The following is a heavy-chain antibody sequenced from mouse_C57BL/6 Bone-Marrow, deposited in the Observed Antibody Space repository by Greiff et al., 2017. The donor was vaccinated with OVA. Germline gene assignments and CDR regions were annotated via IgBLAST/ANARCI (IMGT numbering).Heavy chain of an antibody. CDR1: GYTFTDHT. D-gene: IGHD1-1*01. CDR3: ARRAATVVATDYFDY. V-gene: IGHV1-78*01. J-gene: IGHJ2*01. CDR2: IYPRDGST. Sequence: VMLVESDAELVKPGASVKISCKVSGYTFTDHTIHWMKQRPEQGLEWIGYIYPRDGSTKYNEKFKGKATLTADKSSSTAYMQLNSLTSEDSAVYFCARRAATVVATDYFDYWGQGTTLTVSS.